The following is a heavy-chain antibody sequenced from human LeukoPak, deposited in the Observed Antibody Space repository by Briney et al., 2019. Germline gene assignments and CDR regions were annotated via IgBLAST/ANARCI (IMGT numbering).Heavy chain of an antibody. Sequence: GGSLRLSCAASGFPFSSYAMNWVRQAPGKGLEWVSVIAGSDGFTQYADSVKGRFTISRDNSKNTVYLQMNRLRVENAALYYCVRSLDYWGQGTLVTVSS. CDR1: GFPFSSYA. V-gene: IGHV3-23*01. CDR3: VRSLDY. CDR2: IAGSDGFT. J-gene: IGHJ4*02.